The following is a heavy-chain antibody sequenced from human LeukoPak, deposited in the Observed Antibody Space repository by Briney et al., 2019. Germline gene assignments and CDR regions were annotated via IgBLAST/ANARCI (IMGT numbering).Heavy chain of an antibody. CDR2: ISSSSSYI. V-gene: IGHV3-21*01. Sequence: GGSLRLSCAASGFSVSTYSMNWVRQAPGKGLEWVSSISSSSSYIYYADSVKGRFTMSRDNAKNSVYLQMNSLRAEDTAVYYCASSGYYYNWFDPWGQGTLVTVSS. D-gene: IGHD3-22*01. J-gene: IGHJ5*02. CDR1: GFSVSTYS. CDR3: ASSGYYYNWFDP.